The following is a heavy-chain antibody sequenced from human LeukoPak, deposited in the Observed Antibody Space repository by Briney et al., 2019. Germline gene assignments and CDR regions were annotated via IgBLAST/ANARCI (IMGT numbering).Heavy chain of an antibody. J-gene: IGHJ4*02. Sequence: GRSLRLSCAASGFTFSSYAMHWVRQAPGKGLEWVAVISYDGSNKYYADSVKGRFTISRDNSKNTLYLQMNSLRAEDTAVYYCAREVGDSDYFDYWGQGTLVTVSS. CDR1: GFTFSSYA. D-gene: IGHD1-26*01. V-gene: IGHV3-30*01. CDR3: AREVGDSDYFDY. CDR2: ISYDGSNK.